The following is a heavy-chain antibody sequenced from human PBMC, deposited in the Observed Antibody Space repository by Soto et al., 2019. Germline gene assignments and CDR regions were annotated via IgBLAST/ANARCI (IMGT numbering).Heavy chain of an antibody. CDR1: GYTFTSYA. V-gene: IGHV1-3*01. J-gene: IGHJ6*02. D-gene: IGHD2-2*01. CDR2: INAGNGST. Sequence: ASVKVSCKASGYTFTSYAMHWVRQAPGQRLEWMGWINAGNGSTKYSQKFQGRVTITRDTSASTAYMELSSLRSEDTAVYYCARPYCSSTSCPYQYYYYGMDVWGQGTTVTVSS. CDR3: ARPYCSSTSCPYQYYYYGMDV.